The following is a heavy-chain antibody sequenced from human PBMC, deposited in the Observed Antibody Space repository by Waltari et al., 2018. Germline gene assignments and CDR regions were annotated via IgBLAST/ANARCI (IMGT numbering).Heavy chain of an antibody. CDR1: GGSFNDYY. D-gene: IGHD3-3*01. CDR2: IYHSGTT. J-gene: IGHJ6*03. CDR3: ARVSSYYDFWSSSSYYYYMDV. V-gene: IGHV4-34*02. Sequence: QVQLQQWGAGLLKPSETLSLTCAVYGGSFNDYYWSWIRQPPGKGLEWIGEIYHSGTTNYNPSLKSRVTISVVTSKKLFSLRLTSVTAADTAVYYCARVSSYYDFWSSSSYYYYMDVWDKGTTVTVSS.